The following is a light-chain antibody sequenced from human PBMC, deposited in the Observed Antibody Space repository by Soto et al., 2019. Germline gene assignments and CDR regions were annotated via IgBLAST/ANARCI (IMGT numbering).Light chain of an antibody. CDR1: SGHSNYA. CDR2: VNSDGSH. CDR3: QTWGTGIRV. J-gene: IGLJ1*01. Sequence: QPVLTQSPSASASLGASVKLTCTLSSGHSNYAIAWHQQQTEKGPRYLMKVNSDGSHRKGDGIPDRFSGSSSGAQRYLTISSLQSEDEADYYCQTWGTGIRVFGTGTKLTVL. V-gene: IGLV4-69*01.